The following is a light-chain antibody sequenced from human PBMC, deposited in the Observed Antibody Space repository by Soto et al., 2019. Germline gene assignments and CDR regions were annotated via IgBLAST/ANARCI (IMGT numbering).Light chain of an antibody. CDR3: QQYNNWPLT. Sequence: EIVLTQSPGTLSLSPGERATLSCRASQSVSSNYLAWYQQKPGQAPRLLIYGASSRATGIPARFSGSGSGTEFTLTINSLQSEDFAVYYCQQYNNWPLTFGQGTKVDIK. J-gene: IGKJ1*01. CDR1: QSVSSN. V-gene: IGKV3D-15*01. CDR2: GAS.